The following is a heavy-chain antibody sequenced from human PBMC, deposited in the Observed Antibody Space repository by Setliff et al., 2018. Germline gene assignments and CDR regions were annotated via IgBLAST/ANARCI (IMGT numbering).Heavy chain of an antibody. Sequence: SETLSLTCNVSGASISSYYWGWIRQPPGKGLEWIGYFFNSGDTDCNPSLKSRVTISVDTSKNQFSLRLTSVTAADTAVYYCAKHMTPVANYFNRYMDVWGKGTTVTVSS. CDR3: AKHMTPVANYFNRYMDV. CDR2: FFNSGDT. J-gene: IGHJ6*03. D-gene: IGHD4-17*01. CDR1: GASISSYY. V-gene: IGHV4-59*08.